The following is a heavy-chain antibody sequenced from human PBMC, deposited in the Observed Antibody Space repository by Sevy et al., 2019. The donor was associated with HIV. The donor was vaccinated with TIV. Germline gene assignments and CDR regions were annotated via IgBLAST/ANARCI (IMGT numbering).Heavy chain of an antibody. CDR2: IYYSGST. D-gene: IGHD2-15*01. V-gene: IGHV4-39*01. Sequence: SETLSLTCTVSGGSISSSSYYGGWIRQPPGKGLEWIGSIYYSGSTYYNPSLKSRVTISVDTSKNQFSLKLSSVTAADTAVYYCARGVVVAASGYWGQGTLVTVSS. CDR1: GGSISSSSYY. CDR3: ARGVVVAASGY. J-gene: IGHJ4*02.